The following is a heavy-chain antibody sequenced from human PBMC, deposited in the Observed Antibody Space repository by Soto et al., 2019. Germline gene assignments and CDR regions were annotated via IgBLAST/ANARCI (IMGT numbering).Heavy chain of an antibody. D-gene: IGHD3-22*01. J-gene: IGHJ6*02. CDR2: ISGSGGRT. V-gene: IGHV3-23*01. Sequence: PGGSLRLSCAASGFTFDDYAMHWVRQAPGKGLEWVSIISGSGGRTYYADSVKGRFIISRDNTKNTLYLQMTSLRAEDTAVYYCAKDSDFHDSSGYYPWSDGMDVWGQGTTVTVSS. CDR1: GFTFDDYA. CDR3: AKDSDFHDSSGYYPWSDGMDV.